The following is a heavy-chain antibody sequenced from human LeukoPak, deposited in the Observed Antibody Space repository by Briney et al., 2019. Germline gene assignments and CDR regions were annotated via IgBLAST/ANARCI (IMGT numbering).Heavy chain of an antibody. CDR2: ISGRSGST. CDR3: AKWGDYDVLTGYYVSDF. D-gene: IGHD3-9*01. CDR1: GFIFSNYA. V-gene: IGHV3-23*01. J-gene: IGHJ4*02. Sequence: GASLRLSCAASGFIFSNYAMYWVRQAPGKGLEWVSAISGRSGSTYYADSVKGRFTISRDGSKNTLYLQMNSLRADDTAVYYCAKWGDYDVLTGYYVSDFWGQGTLVTVSS.